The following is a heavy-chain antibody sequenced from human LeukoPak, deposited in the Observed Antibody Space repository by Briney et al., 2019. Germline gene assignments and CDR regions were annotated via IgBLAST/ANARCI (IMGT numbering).Heavy chain of an antibody. Sequence: GGSLRLSCAASGFTFSSSAMSWVRQAPGKGLEWVSAISNNGGYTYYADSVQGRFTISRDNSKSTLCLQMNSLRAEDTAVYYCAKDRPRGVIDYWGQGTLVTVSS. CDR2: ISNNGGYT. V-gene: IGHV3-23*01. D-gene: IGHD3-10*01. CDR3: AKDRPRGVIDY. J-gene: IGHJ4*02. CDR1: GFTFSSSA.